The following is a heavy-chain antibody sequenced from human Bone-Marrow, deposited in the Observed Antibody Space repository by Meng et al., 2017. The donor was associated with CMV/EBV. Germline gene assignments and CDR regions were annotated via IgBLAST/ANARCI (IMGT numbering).Heavy chain of an antibody. J-gene: IGHJ6*02. CDR3: ARDSTYYYESSGFPYGMDV. CDR1: GGTFSSYA. Sequence: SVKVSCKASGGTFSSYAISWVRQAPGQGLEWMGGIIPIFGTANYAQKFQGRVTISTDESTSTAYMELSSLRSEDTAVYYCARDSTYYYESSGFPYGMDVCGQRTTVAASS. D-gene: IGHD3-22*01. V-gene: IGHV1-69*05. CDR2: IIPIFGTA.